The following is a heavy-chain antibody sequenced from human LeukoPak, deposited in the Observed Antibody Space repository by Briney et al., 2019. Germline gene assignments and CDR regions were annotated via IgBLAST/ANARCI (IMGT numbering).Heavy chain of an antibody. Sequence: SVKVSCKASGGTFSSYAISWVRQAPGQGLEWMGGIIPIFGTANYAQKFQGRVTITTDESTSTAYMELSSLRSEDTAVYYCARDLAFATPGWFDPWGQGTLVTVSS. CDR3: ARDLAFATPGWFDP. CDR2: IIPIFGTA. V-gene: IGHV1-69*05. J-gene: IGHJ5*02. CDR1: GGTFSSYA. D-gene: IGHD3-3*02.